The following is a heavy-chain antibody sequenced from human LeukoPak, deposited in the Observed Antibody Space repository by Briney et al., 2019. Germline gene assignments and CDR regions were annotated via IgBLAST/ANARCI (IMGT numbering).Heavy chain of an antibody. CDR3: ARAEYQLPYYFDY. V-gene: IGHV3-33*01. Sequence: GSLRLPCTASGFTFSSYGVHWVRQAPGKGLVWVAVIWNDGSNKYYADSVKGRFTISRDNSKNTLYLQMNSLRAEDTAVYYCARAEYQLPYYFDYWGQGTLVTVSS. D-gene: IGHD2-2*01. J-gene: IGHJ4*02. CDR2: IWNDGSNK. CDR1: GFTFSSYG.